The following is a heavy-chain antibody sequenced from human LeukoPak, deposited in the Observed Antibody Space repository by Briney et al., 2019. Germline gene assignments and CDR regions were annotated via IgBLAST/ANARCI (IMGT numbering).Heavy chain of an antibody. CDR1: GGSISTYY. Sequence: PSETLSLTCTVSGGSISTYYWSWIRQPPGEGLEWIGSIYYSGTTHSNPSLKSRATISVDTSKNHVSLKVSSVTAADTAVYYCARESYSGSYLAYYFDYWGQGTLVTVSS. CDR3: ARESYSGSYLAYYFDY. J-gene: IGHJ4*02. D-gene: IGHD1-26*01. CDR2: IYYSGTT. V-gene: IGHV4-59*01.